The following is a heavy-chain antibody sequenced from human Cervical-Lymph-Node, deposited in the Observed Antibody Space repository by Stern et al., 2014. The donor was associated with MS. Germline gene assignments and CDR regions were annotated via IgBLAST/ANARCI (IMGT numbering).Heavy chain of an antibody. Sequence: VHLVESGGGVVQTGRSLRLSCSPSGFAFSTYGMHWVRQAPGKGLEWVALISFDGAKTYYADSVKGRFTISRDNPKNTLYLQMKSLRGEDTAVYYCARGSDWYPLDYWGQGTLVTVSS. D-gene: IGHD6-19*01. CDR1: GFAFSTYG. CDR3: ARGSDWYPLDY. CDR2: ISFDGAKT. V-gene: IGHV3-30*03. J-gene: IGHJ4*02.